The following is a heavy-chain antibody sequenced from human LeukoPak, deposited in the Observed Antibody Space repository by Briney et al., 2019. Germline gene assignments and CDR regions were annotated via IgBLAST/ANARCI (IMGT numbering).Heavy chain of an antibody. J-gene: IGHJ4*02. CDR1: GFTFTNHA. Sequence: PGGSLRLSCAASGFTFTNHAMSWVRQAPGKGLEWVSGLSGSGAATYYADSVKGRFTISRDNSKNILYLQMHSLRADDTALYYCAKGGRAYSSTWDYFDNRGQGTLVTVSS. CDR3: AKGGRAYSSTWDYFDN. CDR2: LSGSGAAT. D-gene: IGHD6-13*01. V-gene: IGHV3-23*01.